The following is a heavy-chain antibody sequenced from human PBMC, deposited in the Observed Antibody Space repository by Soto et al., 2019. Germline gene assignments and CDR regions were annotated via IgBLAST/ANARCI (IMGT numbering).Heavy chain of an antibody. J-gene: IGHJ4*02. CDR2: ISTDNGNT. V-gene: IGHV1-3*04. CDR1: GYPFTTYA. Sequence: ASVKVSCKASGYPFTTYAIHWVRQAPGQRLEWMGWISTDNGNTKYSQKFQGRVTMTRDTSTSTVYMELSSLRSEDTAVYYCARGPATAPDAYWGLGTLVTVSS. D-gene: IGHD2-2*01. CDR3: ARGPATAPDAY.